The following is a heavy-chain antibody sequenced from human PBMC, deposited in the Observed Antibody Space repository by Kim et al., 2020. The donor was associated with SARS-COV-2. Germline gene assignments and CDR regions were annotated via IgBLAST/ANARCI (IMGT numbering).Heavy chain of an antibody. CDR2: ST. Sequence: STNYNPSLKSRVTISVDTSKNQFSLKLSSVTAADTAVYYCACGMEYWFDPWGQGTLVTVSS. CDR3: ACGMEYWFDP. D-gene: IGHD1-1*01. J-gene: IGHJ5*02. V-gene: IGHV4-4*09.